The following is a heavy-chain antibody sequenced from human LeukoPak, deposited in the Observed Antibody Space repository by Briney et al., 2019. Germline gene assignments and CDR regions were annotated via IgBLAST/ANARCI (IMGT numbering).Heavy chain of an antibody. V-gene: IGHV3-30*18. J-gene: IGHJ4*02. CDR1: GFTFSSYG. CDR2: ISYDGSNK. CDR3: AKGHRRDGYNSPDY. Sequence: GGSLRLSCAASGFTFSSYGVHWVRQAPGKGLEGVAVISYDGSNKYYADSVKGRFTISRDNSKNTLYLQMNSLRAEDTAVYYCAKGHRRDGYNSPDYWGQGTLVTVSS. D-gene: IGHD5-24*01.